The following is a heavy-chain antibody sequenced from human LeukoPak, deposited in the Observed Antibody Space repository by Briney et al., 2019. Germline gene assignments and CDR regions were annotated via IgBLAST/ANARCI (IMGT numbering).Heavy chain of an antibody. D-gene: IGHD6-13*01. Sequence: GGSLRFSCAASGFTFSSYSMNWVRQAPGKGLEWVSYINSGSRTIYYSDSVKGRFTISRDNAKNSLYLQMNSLRAEDTAVYYCARGGEEYTSSWYDYWGQGTLVTVSS. CDR2: INSGSRTI. CDR1: GFTFSSYS. J-gene: IGHJ4*02. CDR3: ARGGEEYTSSWYDY. V-gene: IGHV3-48*01.